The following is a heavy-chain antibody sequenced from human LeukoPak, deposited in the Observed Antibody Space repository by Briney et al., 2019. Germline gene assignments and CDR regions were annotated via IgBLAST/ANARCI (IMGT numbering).Heavy chain of an antibody. V-gene: IGHV3-23*01. J-gene: IGHJ4*02. D-gene: IGHD3-9*01. CDR1: GFTFGNYA. CDR2: ISTGGAGT. CDR3: AKRGSALRYFDF. Sequence: PGGSLRLSCAASGFTFGNYAMSWVRQAPGKGLEWVSAISTGGAGTYYADSVKGRFTISRDNSQNTLYLQMNSLRAEDTAIYYCAKRGSALRYFDFWGQGTLVTVSS.